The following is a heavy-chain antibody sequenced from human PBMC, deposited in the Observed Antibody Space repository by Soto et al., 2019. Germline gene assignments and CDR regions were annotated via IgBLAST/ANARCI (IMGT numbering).Heavy chain of an antibody. D-gene: IGHD2-2*01. V-gene: IGHV1-18*01. CDR1: GYTLISYG. CDR3: VRTGSATSSVGTLLTRVPGVEIAF. J-gene: IGHJ4*02. CDR2: ISTYNGKT. Sequence: QVKLVQSGAEVKKAWAPVKVSCKASGYTLISYGIAWVRQAPGQGLEWTGWISTYNGKTNYAQKFQDRVTMTTDTTSRTAYMDVRSPRSEDTALYYGVRTGSATSSVGTLLTRVPGVEIAFWGQGTLVTVSS.